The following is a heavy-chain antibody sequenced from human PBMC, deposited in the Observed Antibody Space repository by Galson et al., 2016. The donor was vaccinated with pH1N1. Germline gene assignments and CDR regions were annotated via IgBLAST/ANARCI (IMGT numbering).Heavy chain of an antibody. CDR3: VKGGDFDQ. J-gene: IGHJ4*02. Sequence: VKVSCKASGYTFTTYGIHWVRQAPGQRLQWMGWINCGNGDTRYAERFQGRVTISRDTSTTTVYMDLTNLRPEDTAVFYCVKGGDFDQWGQGTLVTVSS. D-gene: IGHD4-17*01. CDR2: INCGNGDT. CDR1: GYTFTTYG. V-gene: IGHV1-3*01.